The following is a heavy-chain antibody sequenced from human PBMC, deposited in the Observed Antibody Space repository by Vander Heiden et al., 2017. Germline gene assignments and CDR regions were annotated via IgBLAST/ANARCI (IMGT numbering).Heavy chain of an antibody. V-gene: IGHV4-34*01. CDR1: GGSVSGSY. CDR2: VDHSGRT. Sequence: QVQLQQWGAGLLKPSETLSLTCGVYGGSVSGSYWGWIRQPPGKGLEWIGEVDHSGRTKYNPSLKSRLTISVDTSKNQFSLKVNSVTAADTAVYYCARFPLRGPLAYYFDDWGQGILVTVSS. J-gene: IGHJ4*02. D-gene: IGHD3-16*01. CDR3: ARFPLRGPLAYYFDD.